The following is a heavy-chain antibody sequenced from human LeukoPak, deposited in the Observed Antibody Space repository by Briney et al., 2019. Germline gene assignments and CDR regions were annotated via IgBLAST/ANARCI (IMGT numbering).Heavy chain of an antibody. V-gene: IGHV4-38-2*02. CDR3: ARERGRGYSYYYTMDV. D-gene: IGHD3-22*01. J-gene: IGHJ6*02. CDR2: MYHSGST. Sequence: PSETLSLTCTVSGYSISSGYYWGWIRQPPGKGLEWIGSMYHSGSTYYNPSLKSRVTISVDTSKNQFSLKLSSVTAADTAVYYCARERGRGYSYYYTMDVWGQGTTVTVSS. CDR1: GYSISSGYY.